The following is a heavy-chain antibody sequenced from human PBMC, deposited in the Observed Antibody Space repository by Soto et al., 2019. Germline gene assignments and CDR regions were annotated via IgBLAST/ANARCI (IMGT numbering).Heavy chain of an antibody. CDR3: ARASGYADYEAFVDL. Sequence: QVQLVQSGAEVKKPGASVKVSCKASGYTFTSYGISWVRQAPGQGLEWMGWISAYTGNTNYAQKPQGRVTMTTDTSTSTAYMELRSLRSAAPAVYYCARASGYADYEAFVDLWRQATTVTVSS. CDR2: ISAYTGNT. CDR1: GYTFTSYG. D-gene: IGHD4-17*01. V-gene: IGHV1-18*01. J-gene: IGHJ6*02.